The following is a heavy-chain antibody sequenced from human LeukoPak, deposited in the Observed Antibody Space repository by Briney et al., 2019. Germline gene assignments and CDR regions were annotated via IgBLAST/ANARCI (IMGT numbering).Heavy chain of an antibody. V-gene: IGHV1-2*02. CDR2: INPNSGGT. J-gene: IGHJ3*02. CDR1: GYTFTGYY. Sequence: ASVKGSCKASGYTFTGYYMHWVRQAPGQGLEWMGWINPNSGGTNYAQKFQGRVTMTRDTSISTAYMELSRLRSDDTAVYYCARRYNWNDVLAFDIWGQGTMVTVSS. D-gene: IGHD1-20*01. CDR3: ARRYNWNDVLAFDI.